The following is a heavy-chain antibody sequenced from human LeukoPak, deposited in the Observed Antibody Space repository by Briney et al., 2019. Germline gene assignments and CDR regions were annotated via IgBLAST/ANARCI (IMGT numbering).Heavy chain of an antibody. Sequence: GGSLRLSCAASGFTFSSYAMHWVRQAPGKGLVYVSAISSNGGSTYYANSVKGRFTISRDNSKNTLYLQMGSLRAEDMAVYYCARASPNYDILTGYFGRAFDIWGQGTMVTVSS. D-gene: IGHD3-9*01. CDR2: ISSNGGST. V-gene: IGHV3-64*01. J-gene: IGHJ3*02. CDR3: ARASPNYDILTGYFGRAFDI. CDR1: GFTFSSYA.